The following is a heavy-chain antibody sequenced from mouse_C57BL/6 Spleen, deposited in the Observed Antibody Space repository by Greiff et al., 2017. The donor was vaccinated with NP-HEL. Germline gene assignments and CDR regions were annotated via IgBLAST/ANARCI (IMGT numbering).Heavy chain of an antibody. J-gene: IGHJ4*01. V-gene: IGHV5-6*01. CDR2: ISSGGSYT. CDR1: GFTFSSYG. CDR3: ARRIYYDYDGYAMDY. D-gene: IGHD2-4*01. Sequence: EVQRVESGGDLVKPGGSLKLSCAASGFTFSSYGMSWVRQTPDKRLEWVATISSGGSYTYYPDSVKGRFTISRDNAKNTLYLQMSSLKSEDTAMYYCARRIYYDYDGYAMDYWGQGTSVTVSS.